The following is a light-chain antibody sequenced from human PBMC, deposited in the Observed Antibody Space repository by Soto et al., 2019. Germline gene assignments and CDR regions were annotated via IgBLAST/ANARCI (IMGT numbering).Light chain of an antibody. Sequence: DIVLTQSPGTLSLSPGERATLSCRASQSVSNNYLAWYQQKPGQAPRLLIYGASSRATGIPDRFSGSGSGTDFTLTISRLESEDFAVYYCQQYGSSPWTFGQGTKVDIK. CDR2: GAS. J-gene: IGKJ1*01. CDR1: QSVSNNY. V-gene: IGKV3-20*01. CDR3: QQYGSSPWT.